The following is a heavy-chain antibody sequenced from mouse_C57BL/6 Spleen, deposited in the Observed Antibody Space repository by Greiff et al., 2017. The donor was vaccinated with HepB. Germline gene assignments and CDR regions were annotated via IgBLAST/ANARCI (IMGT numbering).Heavy chain of an antibody. CDR3: ARDYSNYDFDY. Sequence: VQLQQSGPELVKPGASVKISCKASGYAFSSSWMNWVKQRPGKGLEWIGRIYPGDGDTNYNGKFKGKATLTADKSSSTAYMQLSSLTSEDSAVYFCARDYSNYDFDYWGQGTTLTVSS. V-gene: IGHV1-82*01. J-gene: IGHJ2*01. CDR1: GYAFSSSW. D-gene: IGHD2-5*01. CDR2: IYPGDGDT.